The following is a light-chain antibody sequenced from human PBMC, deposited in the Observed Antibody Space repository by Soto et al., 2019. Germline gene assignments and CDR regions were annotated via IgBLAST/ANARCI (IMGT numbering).Light chain of an antibody. Sequence: EILMAQSPTTLSVSPGERATLSCRASQGIDIDLAWYQQKPGQAPRLLIFGASTRATGIPARFSGSGSGTEFSLIINSLQSEDFAVYYRQQYSAWPITFGQGTRLDIK. CDR3: QQYSAWPIT. CDR2: GAS. J-gene: IGKJ5*01. V-gene: IGKV3-15*01. CDR1: QGIDID.